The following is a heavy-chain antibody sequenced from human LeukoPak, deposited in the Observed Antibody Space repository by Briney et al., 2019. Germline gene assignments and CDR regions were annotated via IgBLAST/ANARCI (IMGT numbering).Heavy chain of an antibody. J-gene: IGHJ4*02. CDR2: ISASGSAT. CDR1: GFIFSNYG. D-gene: IGHD2-21*02. V-gene: IGHV3-23*01. Sequence: PGGSLRLSCAASGFIFSNYGMNWVRQAPGKGLEWVAAISASGSATSYADSVRGRFTISRDSAKNSLYPQMNSLRAEDTAVYYCARFRTWGDKAFDYWGQGTLVTVSS. CDR3: ARFRTWGDKAFDY.